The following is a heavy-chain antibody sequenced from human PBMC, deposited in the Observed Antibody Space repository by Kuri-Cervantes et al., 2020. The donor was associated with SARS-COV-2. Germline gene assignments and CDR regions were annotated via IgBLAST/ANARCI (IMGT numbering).Heavy chain of an antibody. V-gene: IGHV3-23*01. CDR3: ARDPTPGIAVAGPWGNLDY. CDR1: GFTFSSYA. J-gene: IGHJ4*02. D-gene: IGHD6-19*01. Sequence: GESLKISCAASGFTFSSYAMSWVRQAPGKGLEWVSAISGSGGSTYYADSVKGRFTISRDNSKNTLYLQMNSLRAEDTAVYYCARDPTPGIAVAGPWGNLDYWGQGTLVTDSS. CDR2: ISGSGGST.